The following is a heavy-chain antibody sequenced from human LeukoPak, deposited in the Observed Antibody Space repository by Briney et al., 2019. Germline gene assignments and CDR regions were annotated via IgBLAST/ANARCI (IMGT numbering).Heavy chain of an antibody. CDR1: GFTFSSYE. D-gene: IGHD5-18*01. Sequence: PGGSLRLSCAASGFTFSSYEMNWVRQAPGKGLEWVSFISGTSSYIYYADSVKGRFTISRDNAKDSLYLQMNSLRAEDTAVYYCANLYTAMEGGYYFGLDVWGQGTTVTVSS. CDR2: ISGTSSYI. V-gene: IGHV3-21*01. J-gene: IGHJ6*02. CDR3: ANLYTAMEGGYYFGLDV.